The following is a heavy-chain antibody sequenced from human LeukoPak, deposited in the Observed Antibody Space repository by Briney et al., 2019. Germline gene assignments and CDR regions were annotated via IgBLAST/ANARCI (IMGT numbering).Heavy chain of an antibody. D-gene: IGHD2-2*01. CDR2: INHSGST. J-gene: IGHJ5*02. Sequence: SETLSLTCAVYGGSFSGYYWSWIRQPPGKGLEWIGEINHSGSTNYNPSLKSRVTISVDTSKNQFSLKLSSVTAADTAVYYCARGSTSARWFDPWGLGTLVTVSS. CDR1: GGSFSGYY. CDR3: ARGSTSARWFDP. V-gene: IGHV4-34*01.